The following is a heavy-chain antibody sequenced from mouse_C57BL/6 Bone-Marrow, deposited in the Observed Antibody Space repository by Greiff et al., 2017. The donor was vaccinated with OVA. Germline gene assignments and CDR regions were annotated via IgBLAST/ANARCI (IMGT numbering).Heavy chain of an antibody. J-gene: IGHJ4*01. V-gene: IGHV1-61*01. D-gene: IGHD1-1*01. CDR2: IYPSDSEP. CDR1: GYTFTSYW. Sequence: QVQLKQPGAELVRPGSSVKLSCKASGYTFTSYWMDWVKPRPGQGLEWIGNIYPSDSEPHYNQKFKDKATLTVSKSSRTAYMPLSSLTSEDSAVYDCASGGYYGTRTDYAMDYWGQGTSVTVSS. CDR3: ASGGYYGTRTDYAMDY.